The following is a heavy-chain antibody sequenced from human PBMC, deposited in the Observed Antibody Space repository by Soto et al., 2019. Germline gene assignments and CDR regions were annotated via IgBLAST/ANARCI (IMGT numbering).Heavy chain of an antibody. D-gene: IGHD2-21*02. CDR1: GFTFSSYG. CDR2: ISYDGSNK. J-gene: IGHJ3*01. Sequence: RGSLRFSCAASGFTFSSYGMHWFRQAPGKGLEWVAVISYDGSNKYYADSVKGRFTISRDNSKNTLYLQMNSLRAEDTAVYYCAKGDCGGDCFAFYFWGQGTMVAVSS. CDR3: AKGDCGGDCFAFYF. V-gene: IGHV3-30*18.